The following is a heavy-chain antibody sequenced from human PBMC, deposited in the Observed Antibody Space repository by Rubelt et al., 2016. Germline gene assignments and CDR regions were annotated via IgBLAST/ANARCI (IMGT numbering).Heavy chain of an antibody. V-gene: IGHV4-59*08. D-gene: IGHD2-21*02. J-gene: IGHJ4*02. CDR2: IHNSGST. CDR3: ARQPPATATFDN. Sequence: QVQLQESGPGLVKPSETLSLTCTVSGGSISSYYWSWIRQPPGKGLEWIGYIHNSGSTNYNPSLKSRLTISVAISKNQLSLRLNSVTAADTAVYYCARQPPATATFDNWGQGTLVTVSS. CDR1: GGSISSYY.